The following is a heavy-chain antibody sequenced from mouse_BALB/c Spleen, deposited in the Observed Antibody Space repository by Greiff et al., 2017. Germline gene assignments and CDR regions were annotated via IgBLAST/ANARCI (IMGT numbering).Heavy chain of an antibody. CDR2: IWAGGST. D-gene: IGHD1-1*01. J-gene: IGHJ4*01. CDR1: GFSLTSYG. Sequence: QVQLKESGPGLVAPSQSLSITCTVSGFSLTSYGVHWVRQPPGKGLEWLGVIWAGGSTNYNSALMSRLSISKDNSKSQVFLKMNSLHTDDTAMYYCARGYYGSTPYAMDYWGQGTSVTVSS. CDR3: ARGYYGSTPYAMDY. V-gene: IGHV2-9*02.